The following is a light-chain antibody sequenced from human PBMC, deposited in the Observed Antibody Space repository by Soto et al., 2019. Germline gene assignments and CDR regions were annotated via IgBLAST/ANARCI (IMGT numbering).Light chain of an antibody. CDR3: CSYAGTSFWV. CDR2: EGT. Sequence: QSALTQPASVSGSPGQSITISCTGTSSDVGTYKFVSWYQQHPGKVPTLMIHEGTKQPSGVSNRFSGSKSGNTATLTSSGLQPEDEANYYCCSYAGTSFWVLGGGTKLTVL. J-gene: IGLJ3*02. CDR1: SSDVGTYKF. V-gene: IGLV2-23*01.